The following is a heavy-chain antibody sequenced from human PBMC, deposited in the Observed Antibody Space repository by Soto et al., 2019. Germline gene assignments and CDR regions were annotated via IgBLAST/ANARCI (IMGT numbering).Heavy chain of an antibody. V-gene: IGHV1-3*01. D-gene: IGHD4-17*01. CDR1: GYTFTSYA. J-gene: IGHJ4*02. CDR3: ASEPYGDYPNPFDY. CDR2: INAGYGNT. Sequence: QVQLVQSGAEVKKPGASVKVSCKASGYTFTSYAMHWVRQAPGQRLEWMGWINAGYGNTKYSQKFQGRVTITRDTSASTAYMELSSLRSEDTAVYYCASEPYGDYPNPFDYWGQGTLVTVSS.